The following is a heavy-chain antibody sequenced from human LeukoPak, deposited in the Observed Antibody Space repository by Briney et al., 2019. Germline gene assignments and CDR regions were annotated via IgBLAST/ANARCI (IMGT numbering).Heavy chain of an antibody. D-gene: IGHD6-13*01. CDR1: GGSISSSSYY. Sequence: SETLSLTCTVSGGSISSSSYYWGWIRQPPGKGLEWIGSIYYSGSTYYNPSLKSRVTISVDTSKNQFSLKLSSVTAADTAVYYCARDRSRIAASYNWFDPWGQGTLVTVSS. CDR2: IYYSGST. CDR3: ARDRSRIAASYNWFDP. V-gene: IGHV4-39*07. J-gene: IGHJ5*02.